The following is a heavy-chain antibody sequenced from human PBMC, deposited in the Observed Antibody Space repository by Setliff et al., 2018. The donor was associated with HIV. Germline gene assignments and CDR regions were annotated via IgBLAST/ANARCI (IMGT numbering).Heavy chain of an antibody. D-gene: IGHD2-2*01. CDR3: ASGSPIPATAANWFDP. CDR1: GGSISSGAYY. V-gene: IGHV4-31*03. Sequence: SETLSLTCTVSGGSISSGAYYWTWIRQHPGKGLEWIGYIYYSGSTYYNPSLKSRVNISVDTSKNQFSLKLSSVTAADTAVYYCASGSPIPATAANWFDPWGQGTLVTVSS. J-gene: IGHJ5*02. CDR2: IYYSGST.